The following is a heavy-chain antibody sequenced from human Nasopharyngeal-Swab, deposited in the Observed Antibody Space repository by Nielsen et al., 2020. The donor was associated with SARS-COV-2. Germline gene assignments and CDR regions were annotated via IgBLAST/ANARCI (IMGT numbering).Heavy chain of an antibody. CDR3: ARGGQDNALDV. CDR1: GASFTGIF. J-gene: IGHJ6*02. CDR2: VSHSGTA. Sequence: SETLSLTCTYKGASFTGIFWNWVRQPPGKGLEWIGEVSHSGTATYNPSLMGRVTISLDTAWSQFSLRLSSLSDADTAVYFCARGGQDNALDVWDQGTKVAVSS. V-gene: IGHV4-34*01. D-gene: IGHD1-1*01.